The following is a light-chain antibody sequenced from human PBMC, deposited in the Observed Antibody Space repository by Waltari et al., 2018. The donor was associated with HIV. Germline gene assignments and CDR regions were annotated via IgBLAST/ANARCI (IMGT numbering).Light chain of an antibody. CDR1: SSDIGNNY. Sequence: QSVLTQPRSVSAAPGQTVTISCSGSSSDIGNNYVSWYQQVPGTAPKLLIYDNTVRPSGIPDRFSGSKAGTSATLGITGLQTGDEADYYCGTWDSGLSVVVFGGGTKLTVL. V-gene: IGLV1-51*01. J-gene: IGLJ2*01. CDR3: GTWDSGLSVVV. CDR2: DNT.